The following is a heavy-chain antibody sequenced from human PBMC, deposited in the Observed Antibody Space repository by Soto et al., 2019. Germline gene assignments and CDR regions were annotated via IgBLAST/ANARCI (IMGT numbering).Heavy chain of an antibody. CDR2: VHPNSGGT. Sequence: GASVQVSCKASGYTFSDYHMHWVRQAPGQGLEWMGWVHPNSGGTNYAQSFEGRVTMTRDTSNNTDYMELSRLTSDDTAVNCGEKELKEGMDVWGQGTTVTVSS. CDR1: GYTFSDYH. J-gene: IGHJ6*02. CDR3: EKELKEGMDV. D-gene: IGHD2-8*01. V-gene: IGHV1-2*02.